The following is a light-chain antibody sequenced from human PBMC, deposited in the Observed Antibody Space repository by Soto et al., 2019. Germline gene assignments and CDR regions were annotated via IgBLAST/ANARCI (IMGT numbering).Light chain of an antibody. CDR2: GAT. J-gene: IGKJ5*01. CDR1: QSVSSSY. Sequence: EIVLTQSPGTLSLSPGDRATLSCRASQSVSSSYLAWYQQKPGQAPRLLINGATNRATGIPDRFSGSGSGTDFTLTINRLEPEDFAVYYCQQYGSSPITFGQGARLEI. CDR3: QQYGSSPIT. V-gene: IGKV3-20*01.